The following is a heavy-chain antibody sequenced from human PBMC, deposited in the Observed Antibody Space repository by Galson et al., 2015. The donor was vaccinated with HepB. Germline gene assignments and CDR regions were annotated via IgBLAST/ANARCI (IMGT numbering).Heavy chain of an antibody. Sequence: SLRLSCAASGFTFSNAWMSWVRQSPGKGLEWVGRIKTKTDGGTTDYTAPVKGRFTISRDDSKNTLYLQMNSLKTEDTAVYYCTTDRDGDTVTLSAFDIWGQGTMVTVSS. D-gene: IGHD5-18*01. CDR1: GFTFSNAW. CDR3: TTDRDGDTVTLSAFDI. CDR2: IKTKTDGGTT. V-gene: IGHV3-15*01. J-gene: IGHJ3*02.